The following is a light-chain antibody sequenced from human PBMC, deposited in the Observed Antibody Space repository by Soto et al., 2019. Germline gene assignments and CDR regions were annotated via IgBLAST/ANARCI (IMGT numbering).Light chain of an antibody. Sequence: EVVLTQSPGTLSLSPGERATLSCRASQSVSNNYLAWYQQKPGQGPRLLIFGSSDRAIGIQDRFSGSGSGTDFTLTISRLEPEDFAVYYCQQYGSPPPYTFGQGTKLEIK. CDR2: GSS. CDR3: QQYGSPPPYT. J-gene: IGKJ2*01. V-gene: IGKV3-20*01. CDR1: QSVSNNY.